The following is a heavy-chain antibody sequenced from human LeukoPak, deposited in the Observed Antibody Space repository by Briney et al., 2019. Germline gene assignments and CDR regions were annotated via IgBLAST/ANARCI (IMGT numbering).Heavy chain of an antibody. CDR1: GYTFTSYD. V-gene: IGHV1-8*01. CDR2: MNPNSGNT. J-gene: IGHJ4*02. D-gene: IGHD2-2*01. Sequence: ASVKVSCKASGYTFTSYDINWVRQATGQGLKWMGWMNPNSGNTGYAQKFQGRVTMTRNTSISTAYMELSSLRSEDTAVYYCARVLPGGRIGGYFDYWGQGTLVTVSS. CDR3: ARVLPGGRIGGYFDY.